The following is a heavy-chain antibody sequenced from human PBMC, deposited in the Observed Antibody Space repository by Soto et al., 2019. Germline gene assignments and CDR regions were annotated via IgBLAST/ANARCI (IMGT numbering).Heavy chain of an antibody. Sequence: QLVESGGGLVQPGGSLSLSCAASGFTFRSYSMNWVRQAPGRGLEWISYISTAGSTIYYEDSVKGRFTISRDNAENSLFLQMNSLRAEDTAVYYCARIASLDYWGQGTLVTVSS. CDR1: GFTFRSYS. V-gene: IGHV3-48*01. CDR2: ISTAGSTI. J-gene: IGHJ4*02. CDR3: ARIASLDY. D-gene: IGHD2-21*01.